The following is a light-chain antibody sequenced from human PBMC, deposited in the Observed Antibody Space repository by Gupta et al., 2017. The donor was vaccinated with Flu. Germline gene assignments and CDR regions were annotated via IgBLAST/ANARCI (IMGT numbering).Light chain of an antibody. Sequence: PSSLSASVGDRVTITVRASQRVNNFLHWYQHKPGKAPKLLIYAASTLKGGVPSRFSGSRSGTDFTLAINRLQPEDFATHYSQQGDSTPPASGRATTVQIK. V-gene: IGKV1-39*01. CDR2: AAS. CDR1: QRVNNF. CDR3: QQGDSTPPA. J-gene: IGKJ4*02.